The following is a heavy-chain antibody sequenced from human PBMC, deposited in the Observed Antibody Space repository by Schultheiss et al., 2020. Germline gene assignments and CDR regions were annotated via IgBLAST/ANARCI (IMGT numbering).Heavy chain of an antibody. CDR3: AKDFVVGGMYGSGSALAS. CDR2: IYSGGST. J-gene: IGHJ1*01. CDR1: GFTFSSYA. D-gene: IGHD3-10*01. V-gene: IGHV3-23*03. Sequence: GGSLRLSCAASGFTFSSYAMSWVRQAPGKGLEWVSVIYSGGSTYYADSVKGRFTISRDNSINTLYLQMDSLRAEDTAIYWCAKDFVVGGMYGSGSALASWGQGTPVTVYS.